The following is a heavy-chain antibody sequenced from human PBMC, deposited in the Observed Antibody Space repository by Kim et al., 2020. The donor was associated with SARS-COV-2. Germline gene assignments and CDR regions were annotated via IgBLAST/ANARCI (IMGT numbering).Heavy chain of an antibody. J-gene: IGHJ4*02. CDR2: IYSGGST. D-gene: IGHD4-17*01. CDR1: GFTVSSNY. V-gene: IGHV3-66*01. Sequence: GGSLRLSCAASGFTVSSNYMSWVRQAPGKGLEWVSVIYSGGSTYYADSVKGRFTISRDNSKNTLYLQMNSRRAEDTAVYYCARDYGDCYFDYWGQGTLVTVSS. CDR3: ARDYGDCYFDY.